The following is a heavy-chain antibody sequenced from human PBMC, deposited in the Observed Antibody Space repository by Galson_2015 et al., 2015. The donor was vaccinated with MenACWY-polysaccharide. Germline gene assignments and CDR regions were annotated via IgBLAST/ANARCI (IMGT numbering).Heavy chain of an antibody. J-gene: IGHJ6*02. CDR1: GFTFDDYA. CDR2: ISWNSGSI. D-gene: IGHD2-2*02. CDR3: AKVSRHYTDYYYYGMDV. V-gene: IGHV3-9*01. Sequence: SLRLSCAASGFTFDDYAMHWVRQAPGKGLEWVAGISWNSGSIGYADSVQGRFTISRDSAKNSLHLQMNSLRPEDTALYYCAKVSRHYTDYYYYGMDVWGQGTTVTVSS.